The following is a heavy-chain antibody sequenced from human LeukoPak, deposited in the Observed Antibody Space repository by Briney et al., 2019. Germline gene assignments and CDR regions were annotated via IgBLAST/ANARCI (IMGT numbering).Heavy chain of an antibody. V-gene: IGHV4-30-2*01. D-gene: IGHD6-13*01. Sequence: SDTLSLTCAVSGGSISSGGYPWSSSRQPRGKGLEWIGYIYHSGSTYYNPSLKSRLTISVDKSNNQFSLKLSSVTAAATAVYYCARSRRQQLVKYFDYWGQGTLVTVSS. CDR2: IYHSGST. CDR3: ARSRRQQLVKYFDY. CDR1: GGSISSGGYP. J-gene: IGHJ4*02.